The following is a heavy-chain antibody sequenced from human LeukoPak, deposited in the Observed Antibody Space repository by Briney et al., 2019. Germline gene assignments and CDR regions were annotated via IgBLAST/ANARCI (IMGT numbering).Heavy chain of an antibody. J-gene: IGHJ3*02. Sequence: GGSLRLSCVASGFTFSSYAMSWVRQAPGKGLEYVSAISSNGGSTYYANSVKGRFTISRDNSENTLYLQMGSLRAEDMAVYYCARDRQWLVDAFDIWGQGTMVTVSS. CDR1: GFTFSSYA. D-gene: IGHD6-19*01. CDR3: ARDRQWLVDAFDI. CDR2: ISSNGGST. V-gene: IGHV3-64*01.